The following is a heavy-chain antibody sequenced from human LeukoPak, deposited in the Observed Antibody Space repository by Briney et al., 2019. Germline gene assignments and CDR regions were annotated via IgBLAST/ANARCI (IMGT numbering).Heavy chain of an antibody. D-gene: IGHD2-15*01. Sequence: PSGTLSLTCVVSGGSLRSANWWTWVRQPPGKGLEWIGEIYHSGTTNYNPSLKSRVTLSVDESKNQFSLRLSSVTAADTAVYYCVNLGYCSGETCYSVYWGQGPLVTVSS. CDR3: VNLGYCSGETCYSVY. CDR1: GGSLRSANW. J-gene: IGHJ4*02. CDR2: IYHSGTT. V-gene: IGHV4-4*02.